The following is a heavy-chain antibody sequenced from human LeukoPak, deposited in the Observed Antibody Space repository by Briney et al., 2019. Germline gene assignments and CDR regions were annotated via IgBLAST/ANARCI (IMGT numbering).Heavy chain of an antibody. D-gene: IGHD1-14*01. V-gene: IGHV4-59*01. CDR1: GGSISSSY. CDR2: IYYSGST. Sequence: PSETLSLTCTASGGSISSSYWSWIRQPPGKGLEWIGYIYYSGSTNYNPSLKSRVTISVDMSKNQFSLKLSSVTAADTAVYYCARDNRNAFDIWGQGTVVTVSS. CDR3: ARDNRNAFDI. J-gene: IGHJ3*02.